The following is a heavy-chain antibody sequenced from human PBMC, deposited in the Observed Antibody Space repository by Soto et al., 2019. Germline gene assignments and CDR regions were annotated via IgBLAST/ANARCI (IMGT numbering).Heavy chain of an antibody. CDR1: GFTFSSYA. Sequence: GGSLRLSCAASGFTFSSYAMSWVRQAPGKGLEWVSAISGSGGSTYYADSVKGRFTISRDNSKNTLYLQMNSLRAEDTAVYYCAKGKGYSSSWYYYYYGMDVWGQGTTVTVYS. CDR2: ISGSGGST. CDR3: AKGKGYSSSWYYYYYGMDV. D-gene: IGHD6-13*01. J-gene: IGHJ6*02. V-gene: IGHV3-23*01.